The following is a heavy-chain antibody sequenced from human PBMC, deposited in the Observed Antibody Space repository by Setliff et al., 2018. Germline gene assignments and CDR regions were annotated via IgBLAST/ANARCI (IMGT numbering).Heavy chain of an antibody. CDR1: GYTFTDFG. V-gene: IGHV1-46*01. CDR3: ARAGLAAAGRKGVFDH. CDR2: IDPGGLTS. J-gene: IGHJ4*02. Sequence: ASVKVSCKASGYTFTDFGINWVRQAPGQGLEWMGIIDPGGLTSSSTQKFEGRVTMTRDTSTSTVYMELNSLTSDDTAVYYCARAGLAAAGRKGVFDHWGQGTLVTVSS. D-gene: IGHD6-25*01.